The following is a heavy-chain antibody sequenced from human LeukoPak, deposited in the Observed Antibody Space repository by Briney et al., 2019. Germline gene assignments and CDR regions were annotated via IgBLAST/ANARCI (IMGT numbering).Heavy chain of an antibody. CDR2: IYYSGST. CDR3: ARAKWLFSPFDY. J-gene: IGHJ4*02. V-gene: IGHV4-59*01. D-gene: IGHD3-22*01. CDR1: GGSTSTYY. Sequence: SETLSLTCTVCGGSTSTYYWSWIRQPPGKGLEWIGYIYYSGSTNYNPSLKSRVTISIDTSKNHFSLKLSSVTAADTAVYYCARAKWLFSPFDYWGQGTLVTVSS.